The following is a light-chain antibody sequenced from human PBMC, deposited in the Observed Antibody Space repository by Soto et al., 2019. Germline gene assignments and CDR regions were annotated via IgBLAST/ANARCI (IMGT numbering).Light chain of an antibody. J-gene: IGKJ2*01. CDR1: QSVLYSSNNKNY. V-gene: IGKV4-1*01. CDR3: QQYYTTPYT. Sequence: DIVMTQSPDSLAVSLGERATINCKFSQSVLYSSNNKNYLAWYQQKPRQPPKLLIYWASTRESGVPDRFSGSGSGTDLTLTISSLQAEDVAVYYCQQYYTTPYTFGQGTKLEIK. CDR2: WAS.